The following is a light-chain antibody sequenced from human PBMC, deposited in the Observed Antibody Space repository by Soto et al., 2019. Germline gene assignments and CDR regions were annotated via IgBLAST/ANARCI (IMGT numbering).Light chain of an antibody. CDR2: EAS. Sequence: DIQMPQSPSSLSASVGDRVTITCRASQGIRNGLGWYQQKPGRAPRRLISEASSLQSGVPSRFSGSGSGTEFTLTINSLQPEDFATYFCLQYKTYPFTFGPGTKVDL. J-gene: IGKJ3*01. CDR3: LQYKTYPFT. CDR1: QGIRNG. V-gene: IGKV1-17*01.